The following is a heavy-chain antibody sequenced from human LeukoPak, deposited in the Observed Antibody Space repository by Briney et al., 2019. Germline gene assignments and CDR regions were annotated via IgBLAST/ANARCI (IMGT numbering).Heavy chain of an antibody. CDR2: FDPKDGDT. Sequence: GASVKVSCKVSGYTLTELSVHWVRQAPGKGLEWMGNFDPKDGDTIYAQKLQGRVTMTTDTSTSTAYMELRSLRSDDTAVYYCARAAEHWAYYYYYYMDVWGKGTTVTVSS. J-gene: IGHJ6*03. CDR3: ARAAEHWAYYYYYYMDV. V-gene: IGHV1-24*01. CDR1: GYTLTELS. D-gene: IGHD1/OR15-1a*01.